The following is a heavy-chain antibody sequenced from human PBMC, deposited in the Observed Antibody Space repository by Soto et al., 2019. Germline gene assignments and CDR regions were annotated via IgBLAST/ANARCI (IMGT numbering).Heavy chain of an antibody. CDR1: GFSLSNNV. D-gene: IGHD3-9*01. CDR2: FIGSDGGT. Sequence: EVQLLESGGNLVQPGESQRLSCAASGFSLSNNVMSWVRQAPGKGLEWVSTFIGSDGGTNYADSVKGRFTISGDNSKNTLYLQMNSLRVEDPAVYYCAKKLAPGYTPFVSWCQGTLVTFSS. CDR3: AKKLAPGYTPFVS. J-gene: IGHJ4*02. V-gene: IGHV3-23*01.